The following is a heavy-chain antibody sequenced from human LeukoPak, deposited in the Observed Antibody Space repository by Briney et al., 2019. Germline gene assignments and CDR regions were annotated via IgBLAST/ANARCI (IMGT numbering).Heavy chain of an antibody. Sequence: MSSETLSLTCTVSGGSISSSSYYWGWLRQPPGKGLEWIGSIYYSGSTYYNPSLKSRVTISVDTSKNQFSLKLSSVTAADTAVHYCASGNGGGYVNYWGQGTLVTVSS. CDR1: GGSISSSSYY. V-gene: IGHV4-39*07. D-gene: IGHD4-23*01. CDR2: IYYSGST. J-gene: IGHJ4*02. CDR3: ASGNGGGYVNY.